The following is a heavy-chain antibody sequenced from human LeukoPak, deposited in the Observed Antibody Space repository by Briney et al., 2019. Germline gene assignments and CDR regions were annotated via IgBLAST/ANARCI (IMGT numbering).Heavy chain of an antibody. Sequence: ASVKVSCKASGYTFTSYYMHWVRQAPGQGLEWMGIINPSGGSTSYAQKFQGRVTMTRDMSTSTVYMELSSLRSEDTAVYYCVRDGGAAAGSYYYMDVWGKGTTVTVSS. V-gene: IGHV1-46*01. CDR3: VRDGGAAAGSYYYMDV. CDR2: INPSGGST. J-gene: IGHJ6*03. CDR1: GYTFTSYY. D-gene: IGHD6-13*01.